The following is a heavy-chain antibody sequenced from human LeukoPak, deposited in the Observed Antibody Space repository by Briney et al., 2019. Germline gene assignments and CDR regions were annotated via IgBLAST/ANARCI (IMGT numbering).Heavy chain of an antibody. D-gene: IGHD3-16*01. CDR2: INWNGGST. J-gene: IGHJ6*03. Sequence: GGSLRLSCAGSGFTFDDYGMNWVRHAPGKGLEWVSGINWNGGSTGYADSVKGRFTISRDNAKNSLYLQMNSLRAEDTALYYCAREVHLRNYYYMDVWGKGTTVTVSS. CDR1: GFTFDDYG. CDR3: AREVHLRNYYYMDV. V-gene: IGHV3-20*04.